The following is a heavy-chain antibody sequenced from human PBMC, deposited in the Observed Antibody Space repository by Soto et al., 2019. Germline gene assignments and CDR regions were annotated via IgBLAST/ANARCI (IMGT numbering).Heavy chain of an antibody. Sequence: QVQLVESGGGVVQPGRSLRLSCAASGFTFSSYGMHWVRQAPGKGLEWVAVIWYDGSNKYYADSVKGRFTISRDNSKNTLYLQMNSLRAEDTAVYYCARVNEVVAATPYYMDVWGKGTTVTVSS. J-gene: IGHJ6*03. V-gene: IGHV3-33*01. CDR3: ARVNEVVAATPYYMDV. CDR1: GFTFSSYG. D-gene: IGHD2-15*01. CDR2: IWYDGSNK.